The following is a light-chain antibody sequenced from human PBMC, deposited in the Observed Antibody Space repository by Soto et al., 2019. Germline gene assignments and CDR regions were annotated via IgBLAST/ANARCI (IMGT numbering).Light chain of an antibody. J-gene: IGKJ1*01. CDR2: GAS. CDR1: QSVSTT. V-gene: IGKV3-15*01. CDR3: QQNNNWPWT. Sequence: EIVMTQSPATLSVSPGESATLSCRASQSVSTTLAWYQHKPGQAPRLLISGASTRATGVPARFSGSGSGTEFTHTMSSVRDEDFAVDYCQQNNNWPWTFGRETKVDIK.